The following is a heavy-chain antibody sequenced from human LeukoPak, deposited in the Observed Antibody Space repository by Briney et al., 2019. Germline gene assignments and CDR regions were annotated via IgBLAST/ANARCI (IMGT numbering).Heavy chain of an antibody. CDR1: GFTFSSYA. CDR3: ANSHYDSSGYYPYYYYGMDV. CDR2: ISYDGSNK. D-gene: IGHD3-22*01. J-gene: IGHJ6*02. V-gene: IGHV3-30-3*01. Sequence: GGSLRLSCAASGFTFSSYAMHWVRQAPGKGLEWVAVISYDGSNKYYADSVKGRFTISRDNSKNTLYLQMNSLRAEDTAVYYCANSHYDSSGYYPYYYYGMDVWGQGTTVTVSS.